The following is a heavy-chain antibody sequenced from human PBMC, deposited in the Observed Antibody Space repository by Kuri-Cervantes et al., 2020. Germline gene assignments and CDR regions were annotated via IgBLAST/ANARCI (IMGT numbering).Heavy chain of an antibody. CDR3: ARAEYYYDSSGPLRYYYYYMDV. V-gene: IGHV3-21*01. J-gene: IGHJ6*03. D-gene: IGHD3-22*01. CDR2: ITSSSAYI. CDR1: GFTISSYS. Sequence: GGSLRLSCTASGFTISSYSMNWVRQAPGKGLEWVSSITSSSAYIYYGDSVKGRFTISRDNAKNSLYLQMNSLRAEDTAVYYCARAEYYYDSSGPLRYYYYYMDVWGKGTTVTVSS.